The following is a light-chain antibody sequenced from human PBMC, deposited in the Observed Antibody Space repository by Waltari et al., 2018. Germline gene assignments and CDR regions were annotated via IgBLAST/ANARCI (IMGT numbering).Light chain of an antibody. CDR3: QQAKSFPNT. CDR1: QDISNW. J-gene: IGKJ3*01. CDR2: GAS. V-gene: IGKV1-12*01. Sequence: DIQMTHSPSSVSASVGDRFTSTCRASQDISNWLAWYQQKPGKAPNLLIYGASILQTGIPSRFTGSGSGTEFTLTISSLQPEDFATYYCQQAKSFPNTFGPGTTVDIK.